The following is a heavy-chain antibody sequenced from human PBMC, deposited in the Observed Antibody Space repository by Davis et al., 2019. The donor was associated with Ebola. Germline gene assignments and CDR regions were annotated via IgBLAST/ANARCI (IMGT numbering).Heavy chain of an antibody. CDR3: AASRPDFWSGYYMSYRRSYYYYGMDV. CDR2: IVVGSGNT. Sequence: AASVKVSCKASGFTFTSSAVQWVRQARGQRLEWIGWIVVGSGNTNYAQKFQERVTITRDMSTSTAYMELSSLRSEDTAVYYCAASRPDFWSGYYMSYRRSYYYYGMDVWGQGTTVTVSS. J-gene: IGHJ6*02. V-gene: IGHV1-58*01. CDR1: GFTFTSSA. D-gene: IGHD3-3*01.